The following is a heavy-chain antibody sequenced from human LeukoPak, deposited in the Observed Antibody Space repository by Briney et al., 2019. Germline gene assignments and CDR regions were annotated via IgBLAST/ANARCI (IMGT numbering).Heavy chain of an antibody. CDR3: AAVEMATIYAFDI. V-gene: IGHV4-59*08. Sequence: PSETLSLTCTVSGGSISSYYWSWIRQPPGKGLEWIGYIYYSGSTNYNLSLKSRVTISVDTSKNQFSLKLRSVTPADTAVYYCAAVEMATIYAFDIWGQGTMVTVSS. CDR1: GGSISSYY. CDR2: IYYSGST. J-gene: IGHJ3*02. D-gene: IGHD5-12*01.